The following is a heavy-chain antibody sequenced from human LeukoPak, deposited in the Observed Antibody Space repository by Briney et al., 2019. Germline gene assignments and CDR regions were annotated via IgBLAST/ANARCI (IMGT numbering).Heavy chain of an antibody. J-gene: IGHJ5*02. CDR3: ARDRTRTGQAPGNWFDP. V-gene: IGHV1-2*02. CDR2: INPNSGGT. D-gene: IGHD3-10*01. Sequence: ASVKVSCKASGYTFTGYYMHWVRQAPGQGLEWMGWINPNSGGTNYAQKFQGRVTMTRDTSISTAYMELSRLRSDDTAVYYCARDRTRTGQAPGNWFDPWGQGTLVTVSS. CDR1: GYTFTGYY.